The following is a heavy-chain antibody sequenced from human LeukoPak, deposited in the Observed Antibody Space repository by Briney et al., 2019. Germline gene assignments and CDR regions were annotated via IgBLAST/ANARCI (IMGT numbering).Heavy chain of an antibody. J-gene: IGHJ5*02. V-gene: IGHV3-74*01. CDR2: INSDGSST. D-gene: IGHD3-10*01. CDR1: GFTFSSYW. CDR3: ARGRRYYYGSGSSPFDP. Sequence: AGGSLRLSCAASGFTFSSYWMHWVRQAPGNGLVWVSRINSDGSSTSYADSVKGRFTISRDNAKNTLYLQMNSLRAEDTAVYYCARGRRYYYGSGSSPFDPWGQGTLVTVSS.